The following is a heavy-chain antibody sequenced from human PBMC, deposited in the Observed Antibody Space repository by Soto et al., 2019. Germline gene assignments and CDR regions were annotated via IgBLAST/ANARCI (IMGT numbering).Heavy chain of an antibody. Sequence: SVKVSCKASGGTFSSYTISWVRQAPGQGLEWMGRIIPILGIANYAQKFQGRVTTTADKSTSTAYMELSSLRSEDTAVYYCARGAPTRRPYYYMDVWGKGTTVTVSS. CDR3: ARGAPTRRPYYYMDV. CDR1: GGTFSSYT. V-gene: IGHV1-69*02. CDR2: IIPILGIA. D-gene: IGHD6-25*01. J-gene: IGHJ6*03.